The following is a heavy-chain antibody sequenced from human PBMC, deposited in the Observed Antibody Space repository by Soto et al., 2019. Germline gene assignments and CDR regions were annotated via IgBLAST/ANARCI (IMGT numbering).Heavy chain of an antibody. Sequence: SETLSLTCTVSGGSISSYYWSWIRQPPGKGLEWIGYIYYSGSTYYNPSLKSRVTISVDTSKNQFSLKLSSVTAADTAVYYCARDAYYDSRQTLSSWGQGTLVTVPQ. J-gene: IGHJ5*02. CDR3: ARDAYYDSRQTLSS. D-gene: IGHD3-22*01. V-gene: IGHV4-30-4*01. CDR2: IYYSGST. CDR1: GGSISSYY.